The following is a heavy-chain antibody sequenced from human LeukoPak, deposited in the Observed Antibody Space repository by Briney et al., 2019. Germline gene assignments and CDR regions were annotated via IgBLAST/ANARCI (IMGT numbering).Heavy chain of an antibody. D-gene: IGHD3-9*01. CDR3: ARVSDILTGDC. J-gene: IGHJ4*02. CDR2: IRSSSRAR. Sequence: GGSVRLFYAASGLTFRSYGMNWVSDAPGRGLECVSYIRSSSRARLYADAAEGRFTISGDNAKNSLDLQMNRLRAEDTVVYYCARVSDILTGDCWRQRTLVTVPS. V-gene: IGHV3-48*04. CDR1: GLTFRSYG.